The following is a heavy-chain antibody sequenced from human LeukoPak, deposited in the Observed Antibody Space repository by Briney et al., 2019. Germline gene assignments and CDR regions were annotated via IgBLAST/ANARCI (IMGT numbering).Heavy chain of an antibody. V-gene: IGHV3-30*18. CDR3: AKDPLGIAVAGITDY. D-gene: IGHD6-19*01. Sequence: GGSLRLSCAASGFTFSSYGMYWVRQAPGKGLEWVAVISYDGSNKYYADSVKGRFTISRDNSKNTLYLQMNSLRAEDTAVYYCAKDPLGIAVAGITDYWGQGTLVTVSS. CDR1: GFTFSSYG. CDR2: ISYDGSNK. J-gene: IGHJ4*02.